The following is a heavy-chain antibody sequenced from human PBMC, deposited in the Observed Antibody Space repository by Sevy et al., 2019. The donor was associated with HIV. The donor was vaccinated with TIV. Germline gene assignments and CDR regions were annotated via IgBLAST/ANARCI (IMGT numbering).Heavy chain of an antibody. J-gene: IGHJ4*02. D-gene: IGHD2-21*01. CDR2: ISGSGGST. CDR1: GFTFSSYA. CDR3: TTGGSILQH. V-gene: IGHV3-23*01. Sequence: GGSLRLSCAASGFTFSSYAMSWVRQAPGKGLEWVSAISGSGGSTYYADSVKGRFTISRDNSKNTLYLQMNSLKTEDTAVYYCTTGGSILQHWGQGTLVTVSS.